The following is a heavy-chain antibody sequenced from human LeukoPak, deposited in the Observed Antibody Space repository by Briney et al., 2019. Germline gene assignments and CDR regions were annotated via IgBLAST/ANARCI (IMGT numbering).Heavy chain of an antibody. CDR2: IYSGGSA. V-gene: IGHV3-53*01. CDR3: VRFSTEWDDAH. CDR1: GFSVKNNY. D-gene: IGHD3-3*01. J-gene: IGHJ4*02. Sequence: GGSLRLSCTVSGFSVKNNYMSWVRQPPGKGLEWVSAIYSGGSAFYTESVKGRFTDSRDIAQNTLSLQMNSLRADDTAIYYCVRFSTEWDDAHWGQGALVSVSS.